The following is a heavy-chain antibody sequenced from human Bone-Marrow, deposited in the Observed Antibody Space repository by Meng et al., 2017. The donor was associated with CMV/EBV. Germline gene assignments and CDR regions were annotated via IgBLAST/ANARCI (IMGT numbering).Heavy chain of an antibody. V-gene: IGHV1-8*03. CDR2: MNPNSGNT. D-gene: IGHD2/OR15-2a*01. Sequence: ASVKVSCKASGYTFTSYDINWVRQAPGQGLEWMGWMNPNSGNTGYAQKFQGRVTITRNTSISTAYMELSSLRSEDTAVYYCARGLSSYAYYYYGMDVWGQGTTVTVSS. J-gene: IGHJ6*02. CDR3: ARGLSSYAYYYYGMDV. CDR1: GYTFTSYD.